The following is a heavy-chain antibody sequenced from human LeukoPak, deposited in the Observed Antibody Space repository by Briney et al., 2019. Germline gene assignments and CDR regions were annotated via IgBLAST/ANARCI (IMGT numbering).Heavy chain of an antibody. CDR2: IYYSGST. CDR3: ARDLGGTSSSENWFDP. Sequence: SETLSLTCTVSGGSISSYYWSWVRQPPGKGLEWIGCIYYSGSTNYNTPLKSGVTISVDPSKNQFSLTLSSVTVADTAVYSCARDLGGTSSSENWFDPWGQGTLVTVSS. J-gene: IGHJ5*02. D-gene: IGHD4-23*01. CDR1: GGSISSYY. V-gene: IGHV4-59*12.